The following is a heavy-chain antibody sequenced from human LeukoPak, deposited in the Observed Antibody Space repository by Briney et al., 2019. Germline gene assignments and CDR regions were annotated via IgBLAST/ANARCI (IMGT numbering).Heavy chain of an antibody. D-gene: IGHD3-16*02. CDR3: ASWGSYRPNWFDP. Sequence: GGSLRLSCAASGFTFSSYWMHWVRQAPGKGLVWVSRINSDGSSTSYADSVKGRFTISRDNAKNTLYLQMNSLRAEGTAVYYCASWGSYRPNWFDPWGQGTLVTVSS. CDR1: GFTFSSYW. J-gene: IGHJ5*02. V-gene: IGHV3-74*01. CDR2: INSDGSST.